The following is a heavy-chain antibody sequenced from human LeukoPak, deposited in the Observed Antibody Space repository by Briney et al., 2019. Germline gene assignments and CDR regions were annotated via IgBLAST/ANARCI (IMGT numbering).Heavy chain of an antibody. CDR3: ASQMYYYDSSGYYYGFDY. CDR2: IYYSGST. J-gene: IGHJ4*02. CDR1: GGSIGSSSYY. D-gene: IGHD3-22*01. V-gene: IGHV4-39*01. Sequence: SETLSLTCTVSGGSIGSSSYYWGWIRQPPGKGLEWIGSIYYSGSTYYNPSLKSRVTISVDTSKNQFSLKLSSVTAADTAVYYCASQMYYYDSSGYYYGFDYWGQGTLVTVSS.